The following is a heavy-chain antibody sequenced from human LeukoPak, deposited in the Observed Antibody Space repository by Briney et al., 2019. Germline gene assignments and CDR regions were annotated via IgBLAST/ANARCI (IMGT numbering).Heavy chain of an antibody. V-gene: IGHV3-21*01. CDR3: ARERGYRDY. CDR1: GFTFSSYW. D-gene: IGHD3-16*02. J-gene: IGHJ4*02. CDR2: ISSSSSYI. Sequence: PGGSLRLSCAASGFTFSSYWMSWVCQAPGKGLEWVSSISSSSSYIYYADSVKGRVTISRDNAKNSLYLQMNSLRAEDTAVYYCARERGYRDYWGQGTLVTVSS.